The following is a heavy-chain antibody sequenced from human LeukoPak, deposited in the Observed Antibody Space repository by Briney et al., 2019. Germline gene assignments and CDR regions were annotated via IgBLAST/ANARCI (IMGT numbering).Heavy chain of an antibody. CDR3: ARGSRKYYFDY. V-gene: IGHV4-34*01. D-gene: IGHD1-14*01. CDR2: INHSGST. Sequence: ASETLSLTCAVYGGSFSGYYWSWIRQPPGKGLEWIGEINHSGSTDYNPSLKSRVTISVDTSKNQFSLKLSSVTAADTAVYYCARGSRKYYFDYWGQGTLVTVSS. J-gene: IGHJ4*02. CDR1: GGSFSGYY.